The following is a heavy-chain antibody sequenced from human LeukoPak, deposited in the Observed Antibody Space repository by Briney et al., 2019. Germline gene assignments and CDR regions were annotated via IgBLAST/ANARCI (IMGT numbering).Heavy chain of an antibody. D-gene: IGHD1-26*01. Sequence: ASVKVSCKASGYTFTSYGISCVRQAPGQGLEWMGWISAYNGNTNYAQKLQGRVTMTTDISTSTDYMELRSLRSDDTAVYYCAREEPYYYFDYWGQGTLVTVSS. CDR2: ISAYNGNT. V-gene: IGHV1-18*04. CDR3: AREEPYYYFDY. J-gene: IGHJ4*02. CDR1: GYTFTSYG.